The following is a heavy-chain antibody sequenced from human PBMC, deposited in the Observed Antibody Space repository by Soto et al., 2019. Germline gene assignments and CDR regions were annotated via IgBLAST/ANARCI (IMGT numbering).Heavy chain of an antibody. V-gene: IGHV3-23*01. CDR3: AKGKDPTSSAPLRPFDY. CDR2: ISGSGDDT. CDR1: GFTFSSYA. Sequence: PGESLKISCAASGFTFSSYAMSWVRQAAGKGLEWVSGISGSGDDTYSADSVKGRFTISRDNSKNTLFLHMNSLSAEDTAVYFCAKGKDPTSSAPLRPFDYWGPGTLVTVSS. J-gene: IGHJ4*02. D-gene: IGHD4-17*01.